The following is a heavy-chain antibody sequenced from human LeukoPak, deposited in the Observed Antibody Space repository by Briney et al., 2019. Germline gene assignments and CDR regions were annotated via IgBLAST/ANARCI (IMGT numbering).Heavy chain of an antibody. D-gene: IGHD6-19*01. J-gene: IGHJ4*02. CDR3: ARGMSSSDWLIDY. Sequence: GGSLRLSCAASGFTFSSYGMHWVRQAPGKGLEWVAVISYDGSNKYYADSVKGRFTISRDNSKNTLYLQMNSLRAEDTAVYYCARGMSSSDWLIDYWGQGTLVTVSS. V-gene: IGHV3-30*03. CDR1: GFTFSSYG. CDR2: ISYDGSNK.